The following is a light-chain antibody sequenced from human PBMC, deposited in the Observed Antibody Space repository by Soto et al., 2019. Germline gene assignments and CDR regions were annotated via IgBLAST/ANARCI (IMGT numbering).Light chain of an antibody. Sequence: DIQMTQSPSSVSASVGDRVTITCRASQGITSWLAWYQQKPGKAPKLLIYRASNLQSRVPSRFSDSGSGTDFTLAISGLQPADFATYCCQQTTPFPLTFGGGTKVEIK. J-gene: IGKJ4*01. CDR1: QGITSW. CDR2: RAS. CDR3: QQTTPFPLT. V-gene: IGKV1-12*01.